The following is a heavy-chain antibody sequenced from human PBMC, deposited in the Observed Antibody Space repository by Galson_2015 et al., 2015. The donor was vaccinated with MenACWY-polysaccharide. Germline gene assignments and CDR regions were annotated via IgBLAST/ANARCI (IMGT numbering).Heavy chain of an antibody. Sequence: SLRLSCAASGFTFSSYSMNWVRQAPGKGLEWVSYISSSYTTYYADSVKGRFTISRDNAKNSLYLQMNSLRDEDTAVYYCARVLKGLVGATPDYWGQGTLVIVSS. CDR2: ISSSYTT. CDR1: GFTFSSYS. D-gene: IGHD1-26*01. V-gene: IGHV3-48*02. J-gene: IGHJ4*02. CDR3: ARVLKGLVGATPDY.